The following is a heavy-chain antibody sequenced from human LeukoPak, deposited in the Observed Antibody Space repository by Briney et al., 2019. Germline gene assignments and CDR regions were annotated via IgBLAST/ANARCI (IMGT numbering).Heavy chain of an antibody. Sequence: SETLTLTCAVYGGSFSGYYWSWIRQPPGKGLEWIGEINPSGSTTNNPSLKSRVTISVDTSKNQFSLKLSSVTAADTAVYYCGRGQRQLALDYWGQGTLVTVSS. CDR1: GGSFSGYY. CDR2: INPSGST. J-gene: IGHJ4*02. V-gene: IGHV4-34*01. CDR3: GRGQRQLALDY. D-gene: IGHD6-13*01.